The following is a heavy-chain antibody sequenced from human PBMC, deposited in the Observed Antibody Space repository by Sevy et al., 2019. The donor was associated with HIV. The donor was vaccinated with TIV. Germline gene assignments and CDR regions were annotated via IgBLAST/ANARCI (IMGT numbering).Heavy chain of an antibody. J-gene: IGHJ4*02. D-gene: IGHD2-2*01. CDR1: GFTFDDYA. CDR3: ARQRGVVLVPAAPFDY. Sequence: GGSLRLSCAASGFTFDDYAMHWVRQAPGKGLEWVSGISWNSGTIGYADSVKGRFTISRDNAKNSLYLQMNSLSAEDTALYYCARQRGVVLVPAAPFDYWGQGTLVTVSS. CDR2: ISWNSGTI. V-gene: IGHV3-9*01.